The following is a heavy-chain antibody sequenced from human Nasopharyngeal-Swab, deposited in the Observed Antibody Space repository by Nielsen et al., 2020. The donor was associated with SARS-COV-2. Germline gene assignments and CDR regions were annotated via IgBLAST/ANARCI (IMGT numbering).Heavy chain of an antibody. CDR2: IYYSGST. D-gene: IGHD3-10*01. Sequence: RQAPGKGLEWVGSIYYSGSTYYNPSLKSRVTISVDTSKNQFSLKLSSVTAADTAVYYCARLVLWVDDYYGSGSYADYWGQGTLVTVSS. V-gene: IGHV4-39*01. J-gene: IGHJ4*02. CDR3: ARLVLWVDDYYGSGSYADY.